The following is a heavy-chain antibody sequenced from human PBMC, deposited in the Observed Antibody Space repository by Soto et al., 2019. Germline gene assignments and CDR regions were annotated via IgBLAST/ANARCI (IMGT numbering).Heavy chain of an antibody. D-gene: IGHD1-7*01. CDR1: GGSISSYY. Sequence: QVQLQESGPGLVKPSETLSLTCTVSGGSISSYYWSWIRQPPGKGLEWIGYIYYSGSTNYNPSPNPRATISVDTSKNQFSMNLSSVTAADTAVYYCARRALRPITGTTDYYYGMDVWRQGTTVTVSS. V-gene: IGHV4-59*01. CDR2: IYYSGST. J-gene: IGHJ6*02. CDR3: ARRALRPITGTTDYYYGMDV.